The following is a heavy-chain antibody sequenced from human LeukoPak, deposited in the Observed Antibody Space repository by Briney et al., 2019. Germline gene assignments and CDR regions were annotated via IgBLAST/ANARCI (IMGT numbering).Heavy chain of an antibody. D-gene: IGHD6-13*01. CDR1: GGSISSGSYY. J-gene: IGHJ4*02. V-gene: IGHV4-61*02. CDR2: IYTTGSTTRST. CDR3: ARDAPGIAAAGVC. Sequence: PSQTLSLTCTVSGGSISSGSYYWNWIRQPAGKGLEWIGRIYTTGSTTRSTTYNPSLKSRVTISIDTSKTHFSLELSSVTAADTAVYYCARDAPGIAAAGVCWGQGTLVTVSS.